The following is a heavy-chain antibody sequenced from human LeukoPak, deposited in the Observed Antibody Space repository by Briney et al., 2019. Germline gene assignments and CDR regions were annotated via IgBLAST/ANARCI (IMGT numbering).Heavy chain of an antibody. D-gene: IGHD1-26*01. V-gene: IGHV1-69*04. CDR1: GGTFSSYA. CDR2: IIPILGIA. J-gene: IGHJ5*02. Sequence: GASVKVSCKASGGTFSSYAISWVRQAPGQGLEWMGRIIPILGIANYAQKFQGRVTITADKSTSTAYMELSSLRSEDTAVYYCARGGSQHRGATPSSLVMYSAKKSNWFDPWGQGTLVTVSS. CDR3: ARGGSQHRGATPSSLVMYSAKKSNWFDP.